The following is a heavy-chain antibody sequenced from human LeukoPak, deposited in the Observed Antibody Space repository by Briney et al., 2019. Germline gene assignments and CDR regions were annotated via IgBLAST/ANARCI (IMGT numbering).Heavy chain of an antibody. D-gene: IGHD3-3*01. CDR3: ARWNYDFWSGYSRGDAFDI. J-gene: IGHJ3*02. V-gene: IGHV4-39*07. Sequence: SETLSLTCTVSGGSISSSSYYWGWIRQPPGKGLEWIGSIYYSGSTYYNPSLKSRVTISVDTSKNQFSLKLSSVTAADTAVYYCARWNYDFWSGYSRGDAFDIWGQGTMVTVSS. CDR1: GGSISSSSYY. CDR2: IYYSGST.